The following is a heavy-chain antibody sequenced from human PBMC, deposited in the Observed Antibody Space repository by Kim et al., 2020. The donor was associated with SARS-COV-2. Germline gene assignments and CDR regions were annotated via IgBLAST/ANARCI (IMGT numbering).Heavy chain of an antibody. D-gene: IGHD4-17*01. CDR3: ARDPYGGALFYYYYGMDV. Sequence: GGSLRLSCAASGFTFSSYSMNWVRQAPGKGLEWVSSISSSSSYIYYADSVKGRFTISRDNAKNSLYLQMNSLRAEDTAVYYCARDPYGGALFYYYYGMDVWGQGTKVTVSS. J-gene: IGHJ6*02. CDR1: GFTFSSYS. CDR2: ISSSSSYI. V-gene: IGHV3-21*01.